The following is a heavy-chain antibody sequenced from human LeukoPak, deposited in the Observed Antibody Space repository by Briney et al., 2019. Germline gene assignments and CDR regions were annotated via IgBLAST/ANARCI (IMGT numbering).Heavy chain of an antibody. V-gene: IGHV1-69*06. Sequence: ASVKVSCKASGGTFSSYAISWVRQAPGQGLEWMGGIIPIFGTANYAQKFQGRVTITADKSTSTAYMELSSLRSEDTAVYYCARGYGGNAYFQNWGQGTLVTVSS. CDR3: ARGYGGNAYFQN. D-gene: IGHD4-23*01. CDR2: IIPIFGTA. CDR1: GGTFSSYA. J-gene: IGHJ1*01.